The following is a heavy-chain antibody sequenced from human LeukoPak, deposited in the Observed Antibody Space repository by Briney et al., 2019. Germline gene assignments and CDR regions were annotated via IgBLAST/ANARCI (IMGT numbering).Heavy chain of an antibody. V-gene: IGHV3-74*01. CDR1: GFTFSSYW. CDR2: INSDGSST. J-gene: IGHJ4*02. D-gene: IGHD3-22*01. CDR3: ARSNTYYYDSSGPPADY. Sequence: GGSLRLSCAASGFTFSSYWMHWVRQAPGKGLVWVSRINSDGSSTSYADSVKGRFTISRDNAKNTLYLQMNSLRAEDTAVYYCARSNTYYYDSSGPPADYWGQGTLVTVSS.